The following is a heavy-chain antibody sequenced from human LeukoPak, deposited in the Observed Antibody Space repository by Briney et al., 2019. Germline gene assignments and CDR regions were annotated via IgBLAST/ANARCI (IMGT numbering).Heavy chain of an antibody. CDR3: AKVPNWESFDNYFDY. CDR1: GFTFSSYG. J-gene: IGHJ4*02. Sequence: GGSLGLSCAASGFTFSSYGMHRVRQAPGKGLEWVAVISYDGSNKYYADSVKGRFTISRDNSKNTLYLQMNSLRAEDTAVYYCAKVPNWESFDNYFDYWGQGTLVTVSS. D-gene: IGHD7-27*01. CDR2: ISYDGSNK. V-gene: IGHV3-30*18.